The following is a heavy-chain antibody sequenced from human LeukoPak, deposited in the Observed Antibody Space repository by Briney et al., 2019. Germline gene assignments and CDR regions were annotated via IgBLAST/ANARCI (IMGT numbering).Heavy chain of an antibody. D-gene: IGHD3-3*01. CDR2: IYYSGST. Sequence: PSETLSLTCTVSGGSISSSSYYWGWIRQPPGKGLEWIGSIYYSGSTYYNPSLKSRVTISVDTSKNQFSLKLSSVTAADTAVYYCAAVYYDFWSGYYPYWGQGTLVTVSS. CDR1: GGSISSSSYY. V-gene: IGHV4-39*01. J-gene: IGHJ4*02. CDR3: AAVYYDFWSGYYPY.